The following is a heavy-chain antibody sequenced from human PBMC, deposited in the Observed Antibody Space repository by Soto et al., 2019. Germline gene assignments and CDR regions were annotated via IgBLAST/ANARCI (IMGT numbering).Heavy chain of an antibody. CDR3: TTDLWRIAVVVGSTGYFNP. J-gene: IGHJ5*02. Sequence: GGSLRLSCAASGFTFNTFALTWVRQAPGKGLEWVSSITVDGGTTEYAAPVRGRFTISRDDSKNTLYLQMNSLKTEDTAVYYCTTDLWRIAVVVGSTGYFNPWGQGTPVTVSS. CDR1: GFTFNTFA. V-gene: IGHV3-15*01. CDR2: ITVDGGTT. D-gene: IGHD2-15*01.